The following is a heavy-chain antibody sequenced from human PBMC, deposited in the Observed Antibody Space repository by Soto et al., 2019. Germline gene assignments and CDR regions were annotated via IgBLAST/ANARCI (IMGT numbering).Heavy chain of an antibody. CDR1: GGSITSSSYY. Sequence: QLHLQESGPGLVKPSETLCLTCTVSGGSITSSSYYWGWIRQPPGKGLEWIGSIYYSGSTYYNPSLKSRVTISVDTSKNQFSLKLSSVTAADTAVYYCATQEVGGSYVYTFDPWGQGTLVTVSS. CDR2: IYYSGST. V-gene: IGHV4-39*01. J-gene: IGHJ5*02. D-gene: IGHD1-26*01. CDR3: ATQEVGGSYVYTFDP.